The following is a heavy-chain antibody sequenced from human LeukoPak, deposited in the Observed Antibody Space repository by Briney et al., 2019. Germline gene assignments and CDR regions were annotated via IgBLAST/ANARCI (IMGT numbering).Heavy chain of an antibody. D-gene: IGHD6-19*01. CDR2: IHYSGSP. V-gene: IGHV4-59*01. CDR3: ARTSCGWYYFDY. CDR1: GRSINSYY. Sequence: SETLSLTCSVSGRSINSYYWSWIRQPPGKGLGWVGYIHYSGSPNSNPSPKSQVTISRNTSKNQLSVKLRAVTALAPVVFYCARTSCGWYYFDYWGQGTLVTVSS. J-gene: IGHJ4*02.